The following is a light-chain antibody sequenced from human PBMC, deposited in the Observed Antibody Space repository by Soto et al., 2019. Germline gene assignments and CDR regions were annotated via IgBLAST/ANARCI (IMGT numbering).Light chain of an antibody. CDR1: QGISSY. CDR2: AAS. CDR3: QQSYSTTIT. Sequence: DIQMTQSPSSVSASVGGRVTITFRGRQGISSYLAWYQQKPGKAPKLLIYAASTLQSGVPSRFSGSGSGSDFTLTISSLQPEDFATYFCQQSYSTTITFGQGTRLEIK. V-gene: IGKV1-39*01. J-gene: IGKJ5*01.